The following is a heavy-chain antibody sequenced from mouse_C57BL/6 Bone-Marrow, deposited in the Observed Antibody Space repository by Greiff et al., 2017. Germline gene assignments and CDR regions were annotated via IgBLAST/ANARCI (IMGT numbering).Heavy chain of an antibody. J-gene: IGHJ3*01. Sequence: EVQLQQSGAELVRPGASVKLSCTASGFNIKDDYMHWVKQRPEQGLEWIGWIDPENGDTEYASKFQGKATITADTSSNTAYLQLSSLTSEDTAVYYCTMGYDYDMAWFAYWGQGTLVTVSA. CDR2: IDPENGDT. D-gene: IGHD2-4*01. CDR3: TMGYDYDMAWFAY. CDR1: GFNIKDDY. V-gene: IGHV14-4*01.